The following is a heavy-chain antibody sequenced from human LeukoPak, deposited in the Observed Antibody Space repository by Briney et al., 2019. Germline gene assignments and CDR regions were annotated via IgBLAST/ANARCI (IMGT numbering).Heavy chain of an antibody. D-gene: IGHD1-1*01. CDR3: ARDSVERRPGFDI. CDR2: INLNSGAT. Sequence: GASVKVSCKASGYTFTGYAMQWVRQAPGQGLEWIGWINLNSGATDYARKFQGRVTMTRDTSISTAYMELSRLTSDDTAVYYCARDSVERRPGFDIWGPGTMVTVSS. J-gene: IGHJ3*02. V-gene: IGHV1-2*02. CDR1: GYTFTGYA.